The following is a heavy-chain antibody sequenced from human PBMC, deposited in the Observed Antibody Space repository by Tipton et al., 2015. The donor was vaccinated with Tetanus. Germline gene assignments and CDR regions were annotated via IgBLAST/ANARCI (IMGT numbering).Heavy chain of an antibody. CDR2: IYEDGST. J-gene: IGHJ4*02. CDR3: VGGDGSGYRFDY. V-gene: IGHV4-39*01. CDR1: GATISDSTYY. D-gene: IGHD3-9*01. Sequence: TLSLTCTASGATISDSTYYWGWIRQPPGKGLEWIGSIYEDGSTYYNPSLKSRVTMSVDTSKTQLSLNLRSVTAGDTATYYCVGGDGSGYRFDYWGQGALVTVSS.